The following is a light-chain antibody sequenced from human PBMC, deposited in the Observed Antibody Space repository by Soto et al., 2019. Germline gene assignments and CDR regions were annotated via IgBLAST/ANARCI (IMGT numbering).Light chain of an antibody. J-gene: IGLJ2*01. Sequence: SVLTQPAYVSGSPGQSITISCTGTSSDVGSYNLVSWYQQHPGKAPKLMIYEGSKRPSGVSNRFSGSKSGNTASLTISGLQAEDEADYYCCSYAGSSIVVFGGGTKVTVL. V-gene: IGLV2-23*01. CDR1: SSDVGSYNL. CDR2: EGS. CDR3: CSYAGSSIVV.